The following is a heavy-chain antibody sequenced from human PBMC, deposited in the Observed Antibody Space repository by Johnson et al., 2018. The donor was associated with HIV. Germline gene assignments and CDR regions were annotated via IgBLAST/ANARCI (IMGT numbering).Heavy chain of an antibody. V-gene: IGHV3-73*01. CDR2: IRSKANSYAT. Sequence: VQLVESGGGLAKPAWSPRLSCAASGFTFSGSAMHWVRQASGKGLEWVGRIRSKANSYATAYAASVKGRFTISRDDSKNTAFLQMNSLKTEDTAVYYCKAIVDAFDIWGQGTMVTVSS. CDR3: KAIVDAFDI. CDR1: GFTFSGSA. J-gene: IGHJ3*02. D-gene: IGHD2-15*01.